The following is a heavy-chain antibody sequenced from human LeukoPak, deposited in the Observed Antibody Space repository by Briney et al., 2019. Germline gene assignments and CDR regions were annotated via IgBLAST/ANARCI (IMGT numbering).Heavy chain of an antibody. Sequence: GRSLRLSCAASGFTFSSYAMSWVRQAPGKGLEWVSAISGSGGSTYYADSVKGRFTISRDNSKNTLYLQMNSLRAEGTAVYYCAKKPSGYCSGGSCYGIDYWGQGTLVAVSS. J-gene: IGHJ4*02. CDR3: AKKPSGYCSGGSCYGIDY. CDR2: ISGSGGST. CDR1: GFTFSSYA. D-gene: IGHD2-15*01. V-gene: IGHV3-23*01.